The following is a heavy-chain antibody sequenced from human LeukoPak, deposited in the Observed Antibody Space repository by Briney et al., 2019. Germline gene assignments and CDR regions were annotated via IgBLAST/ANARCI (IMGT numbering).Heavy chain of an antibody. CDR1: GFTFSSYG. J-gene: IGHJ4*02. Sequence: PGRSLRLSCAASGFTFSSYGMHWVRQAPGKGLEWVAVISYDGSNKYYADSVKGRFTISRDNSKNTLYLQMNSLRAEDTAVYYCAKGRVSTDHWGQGTLVTVSS. CDR2: ISYDGSNK. D-gene: IGHD5/OR15-5a*01. V-gene: IGHV3-30*18. CDR3: AKGRVSTDH.